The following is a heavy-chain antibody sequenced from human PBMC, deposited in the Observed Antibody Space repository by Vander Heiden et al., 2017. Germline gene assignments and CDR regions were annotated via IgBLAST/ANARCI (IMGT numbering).Heavy chain of an antibody. Sequence: QVQLVESGGGVVQPGRSLRLSCAASGFTFSRYAMHWVRQAPGKGLEWVAVISYDGSNKYYADSVKGRFTISRDNSKNTLYLQMNSLRAEDTAVYYCAREGIVGATPEGGMDVWGQGTTVTVSS. CDR3: AREGIVGATPEGGMDV. D-gene: IGHD1-26*01. CDR2: ISYDGSNK. V-gene: IGHV3-30-3*01. J-gene: IGHJ6*02. CDR1: GFTFSRYA.